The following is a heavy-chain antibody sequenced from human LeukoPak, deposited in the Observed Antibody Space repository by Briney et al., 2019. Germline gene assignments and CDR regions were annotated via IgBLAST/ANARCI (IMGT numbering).Heavy chain of an antibody. CDR3: RDSGTYNWFDP. J-gene: IGHJ5*02. CDR1: GFTFSGSA. Sequence: GGSLKLSCVASGFTFSGSAIHWVRQSSGKGLEWVGQIDKKDKGYATATAYAASVKGRFTISRDDSINTAYLQMKSLKTEDTALYCTRDSGTYNWFDPWGQGTLVTVSS. D-gene: IGHD1-26*01. CDR2: IDKKDKGYATAT. V-gene: IGHV3-73*01.